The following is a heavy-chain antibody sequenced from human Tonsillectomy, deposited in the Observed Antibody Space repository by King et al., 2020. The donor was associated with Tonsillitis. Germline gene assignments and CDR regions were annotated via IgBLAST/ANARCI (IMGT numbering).Heavy chain of an antibody. CDR3: ATGYVVVVTAMCDY. Sequence: VQLVESGGGVVQPGRSLRLSCAASGFTFSSYGMHWVRQAPGKGLEWVAVISYDGSHKYYADSVKGRFTISRDNSKNTLYLQMNSLRAEDTALYYCATGYVVVVTAMCDYWGQGTLVTVSS. J-gene: IGHJ4*02. D-gene: IGHD2-21*02. V-gene: IGHV3-30*03. CDR2: ISYDGSHK. CDR1: GFTFSSYG.